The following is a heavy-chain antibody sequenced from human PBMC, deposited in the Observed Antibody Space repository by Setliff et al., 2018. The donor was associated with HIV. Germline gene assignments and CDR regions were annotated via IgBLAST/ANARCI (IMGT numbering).Heavy chain of an antibody. CDR3: AREIPGVPGNWFDP. CDR1: GGSITSYY. J-gene: IGHJ5*02. CDR2: IFDSGTT. D-gene: IGHD3-3*01. V-gene: IGHV4-59*01. Sequence: PSETLSLTCIVSGGSITSYYWNWIRQSPGKGLEWIGYIFDSGTTKYNPSLKSRVTLSVDTSKNKFSLKLSSVTPADTAFYYCAREIPGVPGNWFDPWGPGALVTVSS.